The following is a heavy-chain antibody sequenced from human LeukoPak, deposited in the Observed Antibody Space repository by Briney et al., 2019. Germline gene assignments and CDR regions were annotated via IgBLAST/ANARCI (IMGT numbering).Heavy chain of an antibody. CDR3: ARDVGDDYGGRSFDY. CDR2: IYTSGST. V-gene: IGHV4-61*02. J-gene: IGHJ4*02. CDR1: GGSISSGSYY. Sequence: PSQTLSLTCTVSGGSISSGSYYWSWLRQPAGKGLEWIGRIYTSGSTNYNPSLKSRVTISVDTSKNQFSLKLSSVTAADTAVYYCARDVGDDYGGRSFDYWGQGTLVTVSS. D-gene: IGHD4-23*01.